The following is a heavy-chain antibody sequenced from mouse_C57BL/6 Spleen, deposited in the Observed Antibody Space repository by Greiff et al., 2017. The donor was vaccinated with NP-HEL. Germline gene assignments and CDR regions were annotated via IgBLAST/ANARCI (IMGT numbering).Heavy chain of an antibody. V-gene: IGHV3-6*01. CDR2: ISYDGSN. D-gene: IGHD2-2*01. Sequence: EVKLQESGPGLVKPSQSLSLTCSVTGYSITSGYYWNWIRQFPGNKLEWMGYISYDGSNNYNPSLKNRISITRDTSKNQFFLKLNSVTTEDTATYYCASSLYYGYDGGYAMDYWGQGTSVTVSS. J-gene: IGHJ4*01. CDR1: GYSITSGYY. CDR3: ASSLYYGYDGGYAMDY.